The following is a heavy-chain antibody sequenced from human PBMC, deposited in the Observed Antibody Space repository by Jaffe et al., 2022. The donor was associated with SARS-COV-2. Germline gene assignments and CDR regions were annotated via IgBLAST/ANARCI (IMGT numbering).Heavy chain of an antibody. CDR3: ARTTLEMATIDWYFDL. Sequence: EVQLVESGGGLVQPGGSLRLSCAASGFTFSSYDMHWVRQATGKGLEWVSAIGTAGDPYYPGSVKGRFTISRENAKNSLYLQMNSLRAGDTAVYYCARTTLEMATIDWYFDLWGRGTLVTVSS. J-gene: IGHJ2*01. CDR1: GFTFSSYD. V-gene: IGHV3-13*05. CDR2: IGTAGDP. D-gene: IGHD5-12*01.